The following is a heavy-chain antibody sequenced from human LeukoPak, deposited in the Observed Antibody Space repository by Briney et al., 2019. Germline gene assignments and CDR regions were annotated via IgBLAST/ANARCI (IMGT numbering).Heavy chain of an antibody. CDR1: GGSISSGGYS. CDR3: ARARLLLENAFDI. Sequence: PSETLSLTCAVSGGSISSGGYSWSWIRQPPGKDLEWIGYIYHSGSTYYNPSLKSRVTISVDRSKNQFSLKLSSVTAADTAVHYCARARLLLENAFDIWGQGTMVTVSS. V-gene: IGHV4-30-2*01. J-gene: IGHJ3*02. D-gene: IGHD3-3*01. CDR2: IYHSGST.